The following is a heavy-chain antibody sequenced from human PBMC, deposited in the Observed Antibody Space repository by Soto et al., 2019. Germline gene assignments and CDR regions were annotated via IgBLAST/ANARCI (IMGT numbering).Heavy chain of an antibody. V-gene: IGHV5-51*01. CDR2: IYPGDSDT. Sequence: ESLKISCKGSGYIFTSYWICWVRQMPGKGLEWMGIIYPGDSDTRYSPSFQGQVTISADKSISTAYLQWSSLKASDTAMYYCARHLGAAAGPLYGMDVWGQGTTVTVSS. J-gene: IGHJ6*02. CDR3: ARHLGAAAGPLYGMDV. D-gene: IGHD6-13*01. CDR1: GYIFTSYW.